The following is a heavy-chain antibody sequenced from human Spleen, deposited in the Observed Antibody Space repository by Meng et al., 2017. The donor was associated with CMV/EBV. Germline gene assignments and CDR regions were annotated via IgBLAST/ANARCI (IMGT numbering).Heavy chain of an antibody. Sequence: GGSLRLSCAASRFTFSSYAMHWVRQAPGKGLKWVAFIRYDESDKKYADSVKGRFTISRDNSKNTLYLQMNSLGTEDTAVYYCAKGSAGSCTSSNIECNFVSWGQGTLVTVSS. CDR2: IRYDESDK. CDR1: RFTFSSYA. J-gene: IGHJ4*02. D-gene: IGHD2-8*01. CDR3: AKGSAGSCTSSNIECNFVS. V-gene: IGHV3-30*02.